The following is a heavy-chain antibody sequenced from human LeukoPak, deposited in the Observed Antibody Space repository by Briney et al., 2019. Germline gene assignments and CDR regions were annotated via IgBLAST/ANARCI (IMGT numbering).Heavy chain of an antibody. CDR2: ITPYNGNT. D-gene: IGHD3-16*01. CDR3: ARDSRNHYVDY. J-gene: IGHJ4*02. V-gene: IGHV1-18*04. CDR1: GYTFTSYG. Sequence: ASVKVSCKASGYTFTSYGISWVRQAPGQGLEWKGWITPYNGNTNYAQKLQGRVTMTTDTSTTTAYMEVRSLRSDDTAVYYCARDSRNHYVDYWGQGTLVTVSS.